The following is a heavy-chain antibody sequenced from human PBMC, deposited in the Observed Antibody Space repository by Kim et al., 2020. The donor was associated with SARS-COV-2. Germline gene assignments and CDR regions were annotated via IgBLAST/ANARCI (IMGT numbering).Heavy chain of an antibody. CDR2: ITGSSSHI. J-gene: IGHJ3*01. CDR3: ARDVKGATVDVVEF. CDR1: GFTFSDYS. D-gene: IGHD1-26*01. Sequence: GGSLRLSCVASGFTFSDYSMNWVRQAPGKGLEWVSCITGSSSHIYYADSVKGRFTITRDSAKNSLYLQMDSLRAEDTAVYYCARDVKGATVDVVEFWGQGTIVTVSS. V-gene: IGHV3-21*01.